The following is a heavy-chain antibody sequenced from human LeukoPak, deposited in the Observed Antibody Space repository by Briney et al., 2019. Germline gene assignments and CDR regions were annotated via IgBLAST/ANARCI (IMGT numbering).Heavy chain of an antibody. D-gene: IGHD3-3*01. J-gene: IGHJ6*04. Sequence: PGGSLRLSWAASGFTFSSYWMHWVRQAPGKGLVWVSRINTDGSSTSNADSVKGRFTISRDNAKNTLYLQMNSLRAEDTAVYYCARDTIFGVVKLDVWGKGTTVTVPS. CDR2: INTDGSST. V-gene: IGHV3-74*01. CDR3: ARDTIFGVVKLDV. CDR1: GFTFSSYW.